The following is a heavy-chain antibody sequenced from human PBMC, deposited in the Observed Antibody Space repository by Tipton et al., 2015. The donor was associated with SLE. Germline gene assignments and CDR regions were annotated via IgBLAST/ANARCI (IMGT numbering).Heavy chain of an antibody. V-gene: IGHV7-4-1*02. CDR1: GYTFTSYA. CDR3: ARDRNEGVISVAGPGTLGY. D-gene: IGHD6-19*01. Sequence: QLVQSGSELKKPGASVKVSCKASGYTFTSYAMNWVRQAPGQGLEWMGWINTNTGNPTYAQGFTGRFVFSLDTSVSTAYLQISSLKAEDTAVYYCARDRNEGVISVAGPGTLGYWGQGTRVTVSS. J-gene: IGHJ4*02. CDR2: INTNTGNP.